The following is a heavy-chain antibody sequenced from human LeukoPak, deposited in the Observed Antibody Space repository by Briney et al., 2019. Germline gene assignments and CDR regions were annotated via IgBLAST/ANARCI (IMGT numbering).Heavy chain of an antibody. CDR2: FSGLSHSA. CDR1: GFTFSTYA. Sequence: PGGSLRLSCAASGFTFSTYAMSWVRQAPGKGLEWVSAFSGLSHSAYYADSVTGRFTITRDNSKNMLYLQMNSLRAEDTAVYYCARHPDYWGQGTLVTVSS. V-gene: IGHV3-23*01. J-gene: IGHJ4*02. CDR3: ARHPDY.